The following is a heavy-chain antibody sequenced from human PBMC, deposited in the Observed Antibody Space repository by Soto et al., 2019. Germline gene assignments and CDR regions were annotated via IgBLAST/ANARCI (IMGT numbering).Heavy chain of an antibody. J-gene: IGHJ6*02. Sequence: GGSLRLSCAASGFTFSDYYMSWIRQAPGKGLEWVSYISSSSSYTNYADSVKGRFTISRDNAKNSLYLQMNSLRAEDTAVYYCARGDGSYYYYGMDVWGQGTTVTVSS. CDR1: GFTFSDYY. CDR3: ARGDGSYYYYGMDV. CDR2: ISSSSSYT. V-gene: IGHV3-11*06.